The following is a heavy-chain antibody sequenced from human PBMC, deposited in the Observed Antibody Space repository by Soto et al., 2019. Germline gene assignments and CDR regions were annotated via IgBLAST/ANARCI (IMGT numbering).Heavy chain of an antibody. V-gene: IGHV4-30-4*01. CDR1: GGSISSGYYY. CDR2: IYYSGNT. J-gene: IGHJ5*02. CDR3: AGMPYTSGLRFDP. Sequence: SETLSLTCSVSGGSISSGYYYWSWIRQPPGKGLEWIGNIYYSGNTYYNPSLKSRLIISIDTSKNQFSLKVGSVTAADTAVYYCAGMPYTSGLRFDPWGPGTLVTRLL. D-gene: IGHD6-19*01.